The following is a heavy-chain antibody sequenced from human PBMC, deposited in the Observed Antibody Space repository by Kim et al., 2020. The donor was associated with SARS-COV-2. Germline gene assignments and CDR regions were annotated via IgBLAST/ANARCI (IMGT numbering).Heavy chain of an antibody. J-gene: IGHJ4*02. CDR1: GYSFSDQW. V-gene: IGHV5-10-1*01. CDR3: VGRPDSDY. Sequence: GESLKISCKGSGYSFSDQWITWVRQVPGKGLEWMGRIDLRDSYTTYSPSFKGHVTISADKSITTAYLQWSSLKASDTAIYYCVGRPDSDYWGQGTLDTVS. CDR2: IDLRDSYT. D-gene: IGHD3-22*01.